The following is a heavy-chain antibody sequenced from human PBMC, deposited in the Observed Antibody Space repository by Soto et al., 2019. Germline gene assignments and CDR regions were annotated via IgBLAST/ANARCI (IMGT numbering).Heavy chain of an antibody. D-gene: IGHD3-16*02. J-gene: IGHJ4*02. CDR3: ARELYYDYVWGSYRNNSPFHY. CDR2: INPSGGST. CDR1: GYTFTSYY. Sequence: ASVKVSCKASGYTFTSYYMHWVRQAPGQGLEWMGIINPSGGSTSYAQKFQGRVTMTRDTSTSTVYMELSSLRSEDTAVYYCARELYYDYVWGSYRNNSPFHYWGQGTLVSVSS. V-gene: IGHV1-46*01.